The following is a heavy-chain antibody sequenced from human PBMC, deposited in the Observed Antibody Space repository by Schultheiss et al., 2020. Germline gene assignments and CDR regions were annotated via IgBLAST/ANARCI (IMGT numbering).Heavy chain of an antibody. J-gene: IGHJ6*02. CDR1: GFTFSSYV. CDR3: AKERVVSHYDFWSGYYTHYYGMDV. V-gene: IGHV3-33*06. D-gene: IGHD3-3*01. Sequence: GESLKISCAASGFTFSSYVMHWVRQAPGKGLEWVAVIWYDESNKYYADSVKGRFTISRDNSKNTLYLQMNSLRAEDTAVYYCAKERVVSHYDFWSGYYTHYYGMDVWGQGTTVTVSS. CDR2: IWYDESNK.